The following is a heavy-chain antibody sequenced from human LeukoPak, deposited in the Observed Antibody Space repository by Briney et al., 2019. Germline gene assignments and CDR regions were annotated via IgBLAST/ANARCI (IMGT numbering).Heavy chain of an antibody. CDR3: ARGDGSGIPFDY. J-gene: IGHJ4*02. D-gene: IGHD3-10*01. Sequence: SETLSLTCAVYGGSFSGYYWSWIRQPPGKGLEWIGEINHSGSTNYNPSLKSRVTISVDTSKNQFSLKLSSVTAADTAVYYCARGDGSGIPFDYWGQGTLVTVSS. V-gene: IGHV4-34*01. CDR2: INHSGST. CDR1: GGSFSGYY.